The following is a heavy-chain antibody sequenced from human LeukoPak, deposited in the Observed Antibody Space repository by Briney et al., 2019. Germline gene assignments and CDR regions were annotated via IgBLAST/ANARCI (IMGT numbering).Heavy chain of an antibody. J-gene: IGHJ4*02. V-gene: IGHV4-59*08. Sequence: SETLSLTCTVSGGSLSSYYWSWIRQPPGKGLEWIGYIYYSGSTNYNPSLKSRVTISVDTSKNQFSLKLSSVTAADTAVYYCASIGYSYGLFDYWGQGTLVTVSS. CDR2: IYYSGST. D-gene: IGHD5-18*01. CDR3: ASIGYSYGLFDY. CDR1: GGSLSSYY.